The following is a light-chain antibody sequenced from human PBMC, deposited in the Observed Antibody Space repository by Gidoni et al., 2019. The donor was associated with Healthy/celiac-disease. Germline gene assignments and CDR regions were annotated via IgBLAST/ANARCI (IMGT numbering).Light chain of an antibody. CDR3: QQYYSYSWT. J-gene: IGKJ1*01. CDR1: QGISSY. Sequence: AIRTTQSPSSFSASPGDRVTITCRASQGISSYLSWYQQKPGKAPKLLIYAASTLQSGVPSRFSGSGSGTDFTLTISCLQSEDFATYYCQQYYSYSWTFGQGTKVEIK. V-gene: IGKV1-8*01. CDR2: AAS.